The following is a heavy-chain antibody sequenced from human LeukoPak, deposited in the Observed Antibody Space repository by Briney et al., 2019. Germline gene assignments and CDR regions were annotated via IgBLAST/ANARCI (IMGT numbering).Heavy chain of an antibody. CDR3: AKGGRTPQVRYYFDY. CDR2: ISGSGGST. CDR1: GFTFSSYA. Sequence: PGGSLRLSCAASGFTFSSYAMSWVRQAPGKGLKWVSAISGSGGSTYYADSVKGRFTISRDNSKNTLYLQMNSLRAEDTAVYYCAKGGRTPQVRYYFDYWGQGTLVTVSS. D-gene: IGHD3-3*01. V-gene: IGHV3-23*01. J-gene: IGHJ4*02.